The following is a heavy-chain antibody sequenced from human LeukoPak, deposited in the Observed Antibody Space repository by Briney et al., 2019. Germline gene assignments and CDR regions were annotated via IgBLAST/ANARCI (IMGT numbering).Heavy chain of an antibody. V-gene: IGHV1-69*06. D-gene: IGHD3-22*01. J-gene: IGHJ4*02. Sequence: GASVKVSCKASGGTFSSYAISWVRQAPGQGLEWMGGIIPIFGTANYAQKFQGRVTITADKSTSTAYMELSSLRSEDTAVYYCARLDSSGYYRFDYWGQGTLVTVSS. CDR2: IIPIFGTA. CDR1: GGTFSSYA. CDR3: ARLDSSGYYRFDY.